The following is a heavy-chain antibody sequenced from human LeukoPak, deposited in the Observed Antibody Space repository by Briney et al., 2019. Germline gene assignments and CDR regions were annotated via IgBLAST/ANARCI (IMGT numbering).Heavy chain of an antibody. Sequence: GGSLRLSCAASGFIFTDYWMYWVRQAPGRGLAWVANIKEDGSEKNYVDSVKGRFTISRDNAKNTLYLQMNSLRAEDTAVYYCAKDQEMATHYWGQGTLVTVSS. D-gene: IGHD5-24*01. J-gene: IGHJ4*02. CDR2: IKEDGSEK. CDR3: AKDQEMATHY. V-gene: IGHV3-7*01. CDR1: GFIFTDYW.